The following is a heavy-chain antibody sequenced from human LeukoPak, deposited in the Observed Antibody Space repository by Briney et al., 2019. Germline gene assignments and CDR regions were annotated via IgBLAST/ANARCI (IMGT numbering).Heavy chain of an antibody. Sequence: GGSLRLSWAASGFTFSSYSMNWVRQAPGKGLEWVSSISSNGTYIFYADSVKGRFTVSRVNAKNSLYLQMNSLRAEDTAVYYCARDQWDLGLYYFDYWGQGTLVTVSS. CDR1: GFTFSSYS. CDR2: ISSNGTYI. CDR3: ARDQWDLGLYYFDY. V-gene: IGHV3-21*01. J-gene: IGHJ4*02. D-gene: IGHD1-26*01.